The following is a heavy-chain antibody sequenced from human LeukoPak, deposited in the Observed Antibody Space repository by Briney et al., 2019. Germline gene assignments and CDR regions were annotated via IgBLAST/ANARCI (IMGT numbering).Heavy chain of an antibody. CDR1: GGTFSGYY. J-gene: IGHJ6*03. D-gene: IGHD1-26*01. V-gene: IGHV4-34*01. CDR3: ARLSVIVGAALEYYYYYMDV. CDR2: SNDSGGT. Sequence: SEILSLTCAVYGGTFSGYYWSWIRQPPGKRLEWVGESNDSGGTNYNPSLKSRVTISADKSKNQVSLKLTSVTAADTAVYYCARLSVIVGAALEYYYYYMDVWSQGTTVTVSS.